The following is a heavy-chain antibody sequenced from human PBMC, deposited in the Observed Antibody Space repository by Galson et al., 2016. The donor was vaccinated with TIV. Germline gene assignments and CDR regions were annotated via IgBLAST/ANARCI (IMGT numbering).Heavy chain of an antibody. Sequence: QSGAEVKKPGESLRISCKGSGHRFTSKWISWVRRMPGKGLEWMGKIDLSDSYTNYSPSFQGHVTLSVDKSISTAYLQWSSLRASDTAMYYCATSRDIESLLEIYGMDVWGQGTTVTVSS. D-gene: IGHD3-3*01. CDR3: ATSRDIESLLEIYGMDV. V-gene: IGHV5-10-1*01. CDR1: GHRFTSKW. CDR2: IDLSDSYT. J-gene: IGHJ6*02.